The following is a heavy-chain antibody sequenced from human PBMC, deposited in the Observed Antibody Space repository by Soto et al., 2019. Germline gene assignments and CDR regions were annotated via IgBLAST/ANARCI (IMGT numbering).Heavy chain of an antibody. D-gene: IGHD5-12*01. Sequence: PSQTLSLTCAISGDSVSSNSTAWNWIRQSTSRGLEWLGRTYYRSKWYNDYAVSVKSRITINPDTSKNQFSLQLNSVTPEDTAVYYCARGSSGYDFYYYYYMDVWGKGTTVTVSS. J-gene: IGHJ6*03. V-gene: IGHV6-1*01. CDR2: TYYRSKWYN. CDR1: GDSVSSNSTA. CDR3: ARGSSGYDFYYYYYMDV.